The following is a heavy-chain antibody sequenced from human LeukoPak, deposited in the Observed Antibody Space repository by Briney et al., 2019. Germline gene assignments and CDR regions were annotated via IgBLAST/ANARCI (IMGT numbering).Heavy chain of an antibody. J-gene: IGHJ4*02. D-gene: IGHD1-26*01. CDR2: IIPIFGTA. CDR3: ARDGEYSGSYYVDY. Sequence: SSVKVSCKASGGTFSSCAISWVRQAPGQGLEWMGRIIPIFGTANYAQKFQGRVTITTDESTSTAYMELSSLRSEDTAVYYCARDGEYSGSYYVDYWGQGTLVTVSS. CDR1: GGTFSSCA. V-gene: IGHV1-69*05.